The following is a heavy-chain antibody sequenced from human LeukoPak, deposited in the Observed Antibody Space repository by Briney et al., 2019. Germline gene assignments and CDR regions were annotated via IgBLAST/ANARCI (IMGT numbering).Heavy chain of an antibody. CDR3: ARDWQQLAFDY. D-gene: IGHD6-13*01. CDR1: GFTFSSYA. CDR2: ISYDGSNK. Sequence: GGSLRLSCAASGFTFSSYAMHWVRQAPGKGLEWVAVISYDGSNKYYAGSVKGRFTISRDNSKNTLYLQMNSLRAEDTAVYYCARDWQQLAFDYWGQGTLVTVSS. V-gene: IGHV3-30*04. J-gene: IGHJ4*02.